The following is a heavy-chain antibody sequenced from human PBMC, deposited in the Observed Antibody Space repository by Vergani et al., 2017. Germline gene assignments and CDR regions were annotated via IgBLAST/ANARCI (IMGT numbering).Heavy chain of an antibody. Sequence: EVQLVESGGGLVKPGGSLRLSCAASGFSFSSYSMNWVRQAPGKGLEWVASISGSSSYIYYADSVKGRFTISRDNAKNSLYLQMNSLRAEDTAVYYCARDTSGYHTDFDYWGQGTLVTVSS. CDR1: GFSFSSYS. CDR2: ISGSSSYI. J-gene: IGHJ4*02. D-gene: IGHD3-22*01. CDR3: ARDTSGYHTDFDY. V-gene: IGHV3-21*02.